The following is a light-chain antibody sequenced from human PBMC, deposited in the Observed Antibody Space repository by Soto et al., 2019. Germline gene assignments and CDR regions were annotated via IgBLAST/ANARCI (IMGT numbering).Light chain of an antibody. J-gene: IGLJ1*01. Sequence: QPALTQPASVSGSPGQSITISCTGTSSDVGGYNYVSWHQQHPGKAPKVMIYDVSNRPSGVSNRFSGSKSGNTASLTISGLQAEDEADYYCSSYTSSTTQVFGTGTKLTVL. CDR2: DVS. CDR1: SSDVGGYNY. V-gene: IGLV2-14*03. CDR3: SSYTSSTTQV.